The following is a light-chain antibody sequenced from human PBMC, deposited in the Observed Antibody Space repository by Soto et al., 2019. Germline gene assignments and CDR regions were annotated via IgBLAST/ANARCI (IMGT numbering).Light chain of an antibody. Sequence: DIQMTQSPSSLSASVGDRVTITCRASQSISTYLNWYQQKPGKAPKLLIYAASTLQSGVPSRFRGSGSGPDFRLTISSLQPEDIAAYYCQQASTTPRTFGQGTNVDFK. CDR3: QQASTTPRT. J-gene: IGKJ1*01. CDR1: QSISTY. V-gene: IGKV1-39*01. CDR2: AAS.